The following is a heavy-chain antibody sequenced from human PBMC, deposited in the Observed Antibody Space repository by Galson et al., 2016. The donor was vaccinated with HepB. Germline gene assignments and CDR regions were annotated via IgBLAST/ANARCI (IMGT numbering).Heavy chain of an antibody. Sequence: SLRLSCAASGFTFSSYGMTWVRQAPGKRLEWVAGISGDGATTYYADSVRGRFTISRDISKNTLYLHMKSMRVEDAAIYYCEKAGCGNCYSPDSWGQGTLVTVSS. D-gene: IGHD2-21*02. J-gene: IGHJ4*02. V-gene: IGHV3-23*01. CDR1: GFTFSSYG. CDR2: ISGDGATT. CDR3: EKAGCGNCYSPDS.